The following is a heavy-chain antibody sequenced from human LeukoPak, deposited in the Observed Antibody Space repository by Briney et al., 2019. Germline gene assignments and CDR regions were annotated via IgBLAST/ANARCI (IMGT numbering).Heavy chain of an antibody. Sequence: GASVKVSCKASGYTFTNFGISWVRRAPGQGLEWMGWISAYNGNTNYAQKVQDRVTMTTDTSTSTAYMELRSLRSDDTAVYYCARAGGWAREDYKADAFDIWGQGTMVTVSS. D-gene: IGHD6-19*01. J-gene: IGHJ3*02. V-gene: IGHV1-18*01. CDR1: GYTFTNFG. CDR2: ISAYNGNT. CDR3: ARAGGWAREDYKADAFDI.